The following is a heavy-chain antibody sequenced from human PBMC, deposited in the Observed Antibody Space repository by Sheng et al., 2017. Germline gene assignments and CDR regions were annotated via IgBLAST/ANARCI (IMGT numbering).Heavy chain of an antibody. D-gene: IGHD3-3*01. CDR3: AREDYDFWSGYPNWFDP. CDR1: GYSINSGYY. V-gene: IGHV4-38-2*02. J-gene: IGHJ5*02. CDR2: IYHSGST. Sequence: QVQLQESGPGLVKPSETLSLTCAVSGYSINSGYYWGWIRQPPGKGLEWIGSIYHSGSTYYNPSLKSRVTISVDTSKNQFSLKLSSVTAADTAVYYCAREDYDFWSGYPNWFDPWDQGTLGHRSPQ.